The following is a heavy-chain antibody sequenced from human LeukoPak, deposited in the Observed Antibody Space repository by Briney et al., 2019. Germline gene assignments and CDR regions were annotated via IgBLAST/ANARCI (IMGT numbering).Heavy chain of an antibody. J-gene: IGHJ4*02. V-gene: IGHV3-33*01. CDR1: GFPFSVYG. CDR3: ASRYYYDSSGYYNDY. Sequence: PGGSLRLSCAASGFPFSVYGMHWVRQAPGKGLEWVAVIGHDGSFKESADAVKGRFTISRDNPKNTLYLHMSSLRAEDTAVYYCASRYYYDSSGYYNDYWGQGILVTVSS. CDR2: IGHDGSFK. D-gene: IGHD3-22*01.